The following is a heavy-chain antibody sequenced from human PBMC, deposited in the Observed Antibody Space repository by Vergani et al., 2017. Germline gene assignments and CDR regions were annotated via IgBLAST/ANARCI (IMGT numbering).Heavy chain of an antibody. V-gene: IGHV2-26*01. CDR3: ARKLASPSFDS. D-gene: IGHD5-12*01. J-gene: IGHJ4*02. CDR2: IFSNDEK. Sequence: QVTLKESGPVLLKLTETLTLTCTVSGFSLNNARMGVTWIRQPPGKALEWIAHIFSNDEKYYSASLKSRLTISKDTSKSQVVLTMTNMDPVDTATYYCARKLASPSFDSWGQGTLVTVSS. CDR1: GFSLNNARMG.